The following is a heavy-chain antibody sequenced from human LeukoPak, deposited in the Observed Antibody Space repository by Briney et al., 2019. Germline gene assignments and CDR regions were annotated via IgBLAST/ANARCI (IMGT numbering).Heavy chain of an antibody. CDR3: ARHFAYSSSSYFDY. D-gene: IGHD6-6*01. J-gene: IGHJ4*02. CDR1: GGFISNYY. Sequence: SETLSLTCTVSGGFISNYYWSWIRQPPGKGLEWIGYIYYTGSTNYNPSLKSRVTMFEDKSKNQFSLRLYSVTVADTAVYYCARHFAYSSSSYFDYWGQGSLVTVSS. V-gene: IGHV4-59*08. CDR2: IYYTGST.